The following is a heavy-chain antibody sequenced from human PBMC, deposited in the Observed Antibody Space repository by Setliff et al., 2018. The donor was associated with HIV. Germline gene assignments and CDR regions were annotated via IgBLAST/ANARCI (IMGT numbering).Heavy chain of an antibody. D-gene: IGHD4-17*01. CDR1: GGSFSGYY. J-gene: IGHJ4*02. V-gene: IGHV4-34*09. CDR2: INHSGST. Sequence: PSETLSLTCAVYGGSFSGYYWSWIRQPPGKGLEWIGEINHSGSTNYNPSLRSRLSMSVDTSKNQFSLELSSVTAADTAVYFCARDFLRSGYFDSWGQGKLVTVSS. CDR3: ARDFLRSGYFDS.